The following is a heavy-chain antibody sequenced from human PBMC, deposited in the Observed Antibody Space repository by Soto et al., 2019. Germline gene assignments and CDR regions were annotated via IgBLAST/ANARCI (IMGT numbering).Heavy chain of an antibody. V-gene: IGHV3-23*01. CDR2: ISGSGGST. D-gene: IGHD6-19*01. CDR1: GFTFSSYA. Sequence: PGGSLRLSCAASGFTFSSYAMSWVRQAPRKGLEWVSAISGSGGSTYYADSVKGRFTISRDNSKNTLYLQMNSLRAEDTAVYYCAKDQGRSSSGWYRVFDYWGQGTLVTVSS. CDR3: AKDQGRSSSGWYRVFDY. J-gene: IGHJ4*02.